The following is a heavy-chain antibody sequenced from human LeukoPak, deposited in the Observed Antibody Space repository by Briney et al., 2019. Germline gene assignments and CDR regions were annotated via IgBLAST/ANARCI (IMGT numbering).Heavy chain of an antibody. CDR3: ARDLGGNYYYYYGMDV. Sequence: PGGSLRLSCAASGLTFNRYAMHWVRQAPGKGLEWVAVISYDGSNKYYAGSVKGRFTISRDNSKNTLYLQMNSLRAEDTAVYYCARDLGGNYYYYYGMDVWGQGTTVTVSS. J-gene: IGHJ6*02. CDR1: GLTFNRYA. D-gene: IGHD3-10*01. V-gene: IGHV3-30*04. CDR2: ISYDGSNK.